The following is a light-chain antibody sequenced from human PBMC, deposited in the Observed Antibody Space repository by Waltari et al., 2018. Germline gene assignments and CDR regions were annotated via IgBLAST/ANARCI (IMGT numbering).Light chain of an antibody. CDR3: QQYNDWSLLT. Sequence: VEMTQSPATLSVSPGERVTPSCRASQSISIHLAWYQQKPGQAPRLLIFGANNRATGTPTRFSGRGSVTDFTLTISSLQSEDFAVYYCQQYNDWSLLTFGGGTRVEIK. CDR2: GAN. V-gene: IGKV3-15*01. CDR1: QSISIH. J-gene: IGKJ4*01.